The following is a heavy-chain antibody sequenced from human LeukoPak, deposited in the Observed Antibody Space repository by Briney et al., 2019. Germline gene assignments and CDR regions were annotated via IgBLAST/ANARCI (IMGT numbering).Heavy chain of an antibody. CDR3: ARGVYDSSGYYHY. CDR1: GFTFSNYE. J-gene: IGHJ4*02. D-gene: IGHD3-22*01. CDR2: ISSSGNTI. Sequence: GGSLRLTCAASGFTFSNYEMNWVRQAPGKGLEWVSYISSSGNTIYHADSVKGRFTISRDNAKNSLYLQMNSLRAEDTAAYYCARGVYDSSGYYHYWGQGTLVTVSS. V-gene: IGHV3-48*03.